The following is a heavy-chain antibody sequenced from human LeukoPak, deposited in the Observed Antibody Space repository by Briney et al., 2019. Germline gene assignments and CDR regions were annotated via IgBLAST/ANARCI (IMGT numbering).Heavy chain of an antibody. Sequence: ASVKVSCKASGYTFTGYYMHWVRQAPGQGLEWMGWINPNSGGTNYAQKFQGRVTMTRDTSISTAYMELRSLRSDDTAVYYCARGFIVATHSLAYWGQGTLVTVSS. J-gene: IGHJ4*02. V-gene: IGHV1-2*02. CDR3: ARGFIVATHSLAY. CDR1: GYTFTGYY. CDR2: INPNSGGT. D-gene: IGHD5-12*01.